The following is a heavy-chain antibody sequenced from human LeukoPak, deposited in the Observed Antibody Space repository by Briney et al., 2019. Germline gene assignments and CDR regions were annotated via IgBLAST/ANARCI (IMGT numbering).Heavy chain of an antibody. CDR1: GGSISTYY. Sequence: PSETLSLTCTLSGGSISTYYWSWVRQPPGEGLECIGYIFNSGRTNYNPSLKSRVTISIDTSKNQVSLRLSSVTAADTAVYYCARQGSGGRPFDVWGQGTMVTVSS. D-gene: IGHD1-26*01. CDR3: ARQGSGGRPFDV. CDR2: IFNSGRT. J-gene: IGHJ3*01. V-gene: IGHV4-59*08.